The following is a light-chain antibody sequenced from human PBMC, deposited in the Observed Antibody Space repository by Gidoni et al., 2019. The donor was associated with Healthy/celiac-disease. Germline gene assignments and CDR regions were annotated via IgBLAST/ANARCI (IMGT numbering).Light chain of an antibody. Sequence: QPVLTQSSSASASLGSSVKLTCTLSSGHSSYIIAWHQQQPGKAPRYLMKLEGSGSYNKGSGVPDRFSGSSSGADRYLTISNLQSEDEADYYCETWDSNFVVFGGGIKLTVL. CDR1: SGHSSYI. CDR2: LEGSGSY. J-gene: IGLJ2*01. V-gene: IGLV4-60*03. CDR3: ETWDSNFVV.